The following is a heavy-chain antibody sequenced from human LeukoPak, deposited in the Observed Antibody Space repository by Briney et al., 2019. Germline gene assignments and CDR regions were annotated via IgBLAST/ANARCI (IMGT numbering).Heavy chain of an antibody. CDR1: GGSISSSSYY. CDR2: IYYSGST. D-gene: IGHD4-23*01. V-gene: IGHV4-39*07. J-gene: IGHJ4*02. CDR3: ARSTVVTPFDY. Sequence: SETLSLTCTVSGGSISSSSYYWGWIRQPPGKGLEWIGSIYYSGSTYYNPSLKSRVTISVDTSKNQFSLKLSSVTAADTAVYYCARSTVVTPFDYWGQGTLVTVSS.